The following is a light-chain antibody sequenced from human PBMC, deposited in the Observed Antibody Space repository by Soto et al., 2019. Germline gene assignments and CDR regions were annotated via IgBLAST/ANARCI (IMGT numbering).Light chain of an antibody. J-gene: IGKJ5*01. V-gene: IGKV1-39*01. CDR1: QTISTC. CDR2: AAT. CDR3: QQSYSTLIT. Sequence: DIKMTQSPSSLSASVGDRVTITCRASQTISTCLNWYQQKPGKAPSLLIYAATTLQSGVPSRFSGSGSGTDFSLTISSLQPEDLGTYYCQQSYSTLITFGQGTRLEIK.